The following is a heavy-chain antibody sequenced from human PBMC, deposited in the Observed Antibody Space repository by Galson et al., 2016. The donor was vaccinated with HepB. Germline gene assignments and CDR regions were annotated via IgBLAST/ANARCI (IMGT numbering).Heavy chain of an antibody. V-gene: IGHV4-59*01. CDR1: GGPMNNYF. Sequence: SETLSLTCTVSGGPMNNYFWSWVRQSPGKGLEWIGYIFYSGTTYSETTNDNPSLKSRVTISVDTSKNQFSLKLSSVTAADTAVYYCARGGTTRSIDYWGQGTLSPSPQ. J-gene: IGHJ4*02. D-gene: IGHD1-14*01. CDR3: ARGGTTRSIDY. CDR2: IFYSGTT.